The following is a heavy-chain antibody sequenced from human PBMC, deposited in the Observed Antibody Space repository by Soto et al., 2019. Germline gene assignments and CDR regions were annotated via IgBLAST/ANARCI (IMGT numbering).Heavy chain of an antibody. V-gene: IGHV4-30-4*01. CDR2: IYYDGST. CDR3: AGETESSYYFAY. J-gene: IGHJ4*02. Sequence: SETLSLTCSVSGVSVINGDYYWVWIRQPPGKGLEWVGYIYYDGSTFYNPSLKSRVAISLDTSKNQFSLRVNSVTAADTAVYYCAGETESSYYFAYWGQGTLVTVSS. CDR1: GVSVINGDYY.